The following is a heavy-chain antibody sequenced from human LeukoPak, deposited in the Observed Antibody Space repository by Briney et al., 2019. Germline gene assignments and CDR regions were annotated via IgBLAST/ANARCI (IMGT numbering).Heavy chain of an antibody. V-gene: IGHV4-39*01. CDR1: GGSISSSSYY. D-gene: IGHD2-15*01. J-gene: IGHJ4*02. Sequence: SETLSLTCTVSGGSISSSSYYWGWIRQPPGKGLEWIGSTYYSGSTYYNPSLKSRVTISVDTSKNQFSLKLSSVTAADTAVYYCARHARSIVVVVAASSPFDYWGQGTLVTVSS. CDR3: ARHARSIVVVVAASSPFDY. CDR2: TYYSGST.